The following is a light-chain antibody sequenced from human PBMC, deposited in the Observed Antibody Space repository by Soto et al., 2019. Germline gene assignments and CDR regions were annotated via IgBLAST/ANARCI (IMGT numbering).Light chain of an antibody. CDR2: SND. Sequence: QSVLTQPPSASGTPGQRVIISCSGSSSNIGSNTVNWYQQLPGTAPKLLIYSNDHRPSGVPDRFSASKSGTAASLAISGLQSEVEADYYCAAWDDSLNGWVFGGGTQLTVL. J-gene: IGLJ3*02. V-gene: IGLV1-44*01. CDR3: AAWDDSLNGWV. CDR1: SSNIGSNT.